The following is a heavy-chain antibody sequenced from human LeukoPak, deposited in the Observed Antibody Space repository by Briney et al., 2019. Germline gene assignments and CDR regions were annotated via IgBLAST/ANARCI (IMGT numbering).Heavy chain of an antibody. V-gene: IGHV3-30-3*01. D-gene: IGHD3-10*01. J-gene: IGHJ4*02. Sequence: GGSLRLSCTASGFTFNSYITHWVRQAPGKGLEWVVVISYDGDSQYYADSVRGRFTISRDNSKNTVYLQMNSLRAEDTALYYCARGGLWFGEYGIDFWGQGTLVTVSS. CDR1: GFTFNSYI. CDR3: ARGGLWFGEYGIDF. CDR2: ISYDGDSQ.